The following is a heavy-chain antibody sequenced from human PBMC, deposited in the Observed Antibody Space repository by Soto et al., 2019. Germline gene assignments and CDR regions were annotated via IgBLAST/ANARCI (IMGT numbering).Heavy chain of an antibody. J-gene: IGHJ6*02. Sequence: GASVKVSFKASGGTFSSYAIGWVRHAPGQGLEWMGGIIPIFGTANYAQKFQGRVTITADESTSTAYMELSSLRSEDTAVYYCARDSTVSSTPYYYYYYGMDVWGQGTTVTVSS. CDR3: ARDSTVSSTPYYYYYYGMDV. V-gene: IGHV1-69*13. CDR1: GGTFSSYA. D-gene: IGHD4-17*01. CDR2: IIPIFGTA.